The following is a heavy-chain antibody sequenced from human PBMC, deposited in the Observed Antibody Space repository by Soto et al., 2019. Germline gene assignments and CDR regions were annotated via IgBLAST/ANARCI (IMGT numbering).Heavy chain of an antibody. CDR3: ARDSSGWPPYYCYYGMDV. V-gene: IGHV4-59*01. CDR1: GGSISSYY. Sequence: SETLSLPCTVSGGSISSYYWRWIRQPPGKGLEWIGYIYYSGSTNYNPSLKSRVTISVDTSKNQFSLKLSSVTAADTAVYYCARDSSGWPPYYCYYGMDVWGQGTTVTVSS. J-gene: IGHJ6*02. D-gene: IGHD6-19*01. CDR2: IYYSGST.